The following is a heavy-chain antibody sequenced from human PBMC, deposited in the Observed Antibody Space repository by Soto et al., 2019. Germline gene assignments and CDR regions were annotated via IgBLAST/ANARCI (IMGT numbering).Heavy chain of an antibody. CDR3: ARSHPKAGIVVVPAAIEDGYFDY. D-gene: IGHD2-2*01. Sequence: QVQLVQSGAEVKKPGSSVKVSCKASGGTFSSYAISWVRQAPGQGLEWMGGIIPIFGTANYAQKFQGRVTITADESTSTAYMELSSLRSEDTAVYYCARSHPKAGIVVVPAAIEDGYFDYWGQGTLVTVSS. J-gene: IGHJ4*02. V-gene: IGHV1-69*01. CDR1: GGTFSSYA. CDR2: IIPIFGTA.